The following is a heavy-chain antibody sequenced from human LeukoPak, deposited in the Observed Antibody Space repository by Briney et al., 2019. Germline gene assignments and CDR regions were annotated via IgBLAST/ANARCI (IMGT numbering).Heavy chain of an antibody. CDR2: IYHSGST. CDR1: GFTFISFAM. CDR3: ARDLTAYGSGSYDY. Sequence: GSLRLSCGASGFTFISFAMNWVRQPPGKGLEWIGSIYHSGSTYYNPSLKSRVTISVDTSKNQFSLKLSSVTAADTAVYYCARDLTAYGSGSYDYWGQGTLVTVSS. J-gene: IGHJ4*02. V-gene: IGHV4-38-2*02. D-gene: IGHD3-10*01.